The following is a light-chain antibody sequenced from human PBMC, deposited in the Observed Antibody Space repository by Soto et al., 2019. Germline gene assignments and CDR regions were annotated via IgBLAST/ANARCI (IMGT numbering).Light chain of an antibody. CDR3: QQYNSYSQT. J-gene: IGKJ1*01. CDR2: DAS. CDR1: QSISTW. Sequence: DIQMTQSPSTLSASVGDGVTITCRASQSISTWLAWYQQKPGKAPKLLIYDASSLQSGVPSRFSGSASGTEFTLTISSLQPDDFATYYCQQYNSYSQTFGQGTKV. V-gene: IGKV1-5*01.